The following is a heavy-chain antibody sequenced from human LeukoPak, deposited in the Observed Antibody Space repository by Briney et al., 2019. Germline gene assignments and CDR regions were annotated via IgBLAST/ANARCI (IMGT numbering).Heavy chain of an antibody. Sequence: GGSLRLSCAASGFTISSYWMHWVRQAPGKGLVWVSRINSDGSSTSYADSVKGRFTISRDNAKNTLYLQMNSLRAEDTAVYYCARDSTYYYGSGSYSDFDYWGQGTLVTVSS. CDR2: INSDGSST. CDR3: ARDSTYYYGSGSYSDFDY. V-gene: IGHV3-74*01. D-gene: IGHD3-10*01. CDR1: GFTISSYW. J-gene: IGHJ4*02.